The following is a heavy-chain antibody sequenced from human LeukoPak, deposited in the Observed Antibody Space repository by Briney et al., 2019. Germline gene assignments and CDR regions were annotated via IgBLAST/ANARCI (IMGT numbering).Heavy chain of an antibody. CDR3: ARDIHTSGWTKFDY. CDR1: GGSISSGNYY. V-gene: IGHV4-61*02. D-gene: IGHD6-19*01. CDR2: IYSSGRT. Sequence: SETLSLTCNVSGGSISSGNYYWSWIRQPAGKGLEWIGRIYSSGRTNYNPSLKSRVTISVDTSKNQFSLNLSSVTAADTAVYYCARDIHTSGWTKFDYWGQGTSVTVSS. J-gene: IGHJ4*02.